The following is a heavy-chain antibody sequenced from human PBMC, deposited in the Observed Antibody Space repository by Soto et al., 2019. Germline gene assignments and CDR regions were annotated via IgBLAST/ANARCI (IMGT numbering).Heavy chain of an antibody. V-gene: IGHV3-21*01. CDR1: GFTFSSYS. CDR2: ISSSSSYI. Sequence: GGSLRLSCAASGFTFSSYSMNWVRQAPGKGLEWVPSISSSSSYIYYADSVKGRFTISRDNAKNSLYLQMNSLRAEDTAMYYCARDVLTGTRGAFDIWGQGTMVTVSS. D-gene: IGHD1-20*01. J-gene: IGHJ3*02. CDR3: ARDVLTGTRGAFDI.